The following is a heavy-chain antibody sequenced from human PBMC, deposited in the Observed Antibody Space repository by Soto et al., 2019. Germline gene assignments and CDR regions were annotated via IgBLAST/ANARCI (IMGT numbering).Heavy chain of an antibody. V-gene: IGHV3-21*01. J-gene: IGHJ4*02. Sequence: EVQLVESGGGLGKPGGSLRLSCAASGFTFSYYSMNWVRQAPGKGLEWVSSINSWSSFISYADSVKGRFTISRDNAKDSVYLQINSLRAEDTAVYYCARDWKNSGSYQDWGQGTLVTVSS. CDR1: GFTFSYYS. CDR2: INSWSSFI. D-gene: IGHD1-26*01. CDR3: ARDWKNSGSYQD.